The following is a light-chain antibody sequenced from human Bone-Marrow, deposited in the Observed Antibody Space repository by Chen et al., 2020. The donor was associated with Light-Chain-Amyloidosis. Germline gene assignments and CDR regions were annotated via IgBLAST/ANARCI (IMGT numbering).Light chain of an antibody. CDR2: GAS. V-gene: IGKV1-39*01. J-gene: IGKJ4*01. Sequence: DILMTQSPSSLSAFVGDRVTITCRPSQFISSYLSWYQQRPGKAPKLLIFGASSLPSGVPSRFSGSGSGTDFTLTISSLEPEDFAIYYCQQSYTSPYTFGGGIKVEI. CDR1: QFISSY. CDR3: QQSYTSPYT.